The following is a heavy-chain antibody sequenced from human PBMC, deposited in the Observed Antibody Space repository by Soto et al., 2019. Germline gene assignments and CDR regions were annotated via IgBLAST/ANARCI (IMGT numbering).Heavy chain of an antibody. J-gene: IGHJ6*02. CDR3: ARFWRGPAAIYNYYGMDV. CDR1: GGSISSGGYY. V-gene: IGHV4-31*03. Sequence: QVQLQESGPGLVKPSQTLSLTSTVSGGSISSGGYYWSWIRQHPAKGLEWIGYIYYSGSTYYNPSLKSRVTISVDTSKNQFSLKLSSVTAADTAVYYCARFWRGPAAIYNYYGMDVWGQGTTVTVSS. CDR2: IYYSGST. D-gene: IGHD2-2*01.